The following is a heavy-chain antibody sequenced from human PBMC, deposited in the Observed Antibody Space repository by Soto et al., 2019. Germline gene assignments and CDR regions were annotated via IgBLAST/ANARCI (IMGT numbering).Heavy chain of an antibody. V-gene: IGHV3-30-3*01. Sequence: QVQLVESGGGVVQPGRSLRLSCAASGFTFSNYAIQWVRQAPGKGLEWVAIISYDGSNKYYADSVKGRFTISRDNSKNTLYLQMYSLRPEDTAVYYCARDVTGSTRACDIWGQGTMVTVSS. J-gene: IGHJ3*02. CDR3: ARDVTGSTRACDI. D-gene: IGHD1-1*01. CDR2: ISYDGSNK. CDR1: GFTFSNYA.